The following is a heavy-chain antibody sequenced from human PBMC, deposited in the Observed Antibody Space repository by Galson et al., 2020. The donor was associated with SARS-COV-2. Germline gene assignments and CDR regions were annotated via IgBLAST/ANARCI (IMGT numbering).Heavy chain of an antibody. CDR2: IYYSGST. Sequence: ASETLSLTCTVSSGSINSTNYYWGWIRQPPGKGLEWIGSIYYSGSTYYNPSLQSRVTISGDTSKNQVSLKLRSVTAADTAVYYCTQWLPQRGYYFDNWGQGTLVTVSS. J-gene: IGHJ4*02. V-gene: IGHV4-39*01. CDR1: SGSINSTNYY. CDR3: TQWLPQRGYYFDN. D-gene: IGHD6-19*01.